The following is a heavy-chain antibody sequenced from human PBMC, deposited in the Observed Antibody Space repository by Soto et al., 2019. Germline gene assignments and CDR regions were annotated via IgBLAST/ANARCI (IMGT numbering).Heavy chain of an antibody. J-gene: IGHJ6*02. Sequence: SVKVSCKASGGTFSSYAISWVRQAPGQGLEWMGGIIPIFGTANYAQKFQGRVTITADESTSTAYMELSSLRSEDTAVYYCAREGCYNYYYYGMDVWGQGTTVTVSS. CDR1: GGTFSSYA. D-gene: IGHD3-9*01. CDR3: AREGCYNYYYYGMDV. V-gene: IGHV1-69*13. CDR2: IIPIFGTA.